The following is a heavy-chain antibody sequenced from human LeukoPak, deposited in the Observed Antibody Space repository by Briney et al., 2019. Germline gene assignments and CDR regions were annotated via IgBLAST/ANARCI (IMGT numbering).Heavy chain of an antibody. Sequence: SETLSLTCAVYGGSFSGYYWSWIRQPPGKGLEWIGEINHSGSTNYNPSLKSRVTISVDTSKNQLSLKLSSVTAADTAVYYCARRKGTSGWSWGSPYYFDYWVQGTLVTVSS. D-gene: IGHD6-19*01. CDR3: ARRKGTSGWSWGSPYYFDY. CDR1: GGSFSGYY. CDR2: INHSGST. J-gene: IGHJ4*02. V-gene: IGHV4-34*01.